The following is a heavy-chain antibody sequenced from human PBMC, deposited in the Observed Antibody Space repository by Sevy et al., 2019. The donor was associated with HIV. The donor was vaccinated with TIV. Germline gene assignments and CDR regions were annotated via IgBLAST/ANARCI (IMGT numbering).Heavy chain of an antibody. CDR2: ISGSGGST. J-gene: IGHJ4*02. D-gene: IGHD3-22*01. V-gene: IGHV3-23*01. CDR1: EFTFSSYA. Sequence: GGSLRLSCAASEFTFSSYAMSWVRQAPGKGLEWVSAISGSGGSTYYADSVKGRFTISRDNSKNTLYLQMNSLRAEDTAVYYCAAPVGYYDSSGYSYYFDYWGQGTLVTVSS. CDR3: AAPVGYYDSSGYSYYFDY.